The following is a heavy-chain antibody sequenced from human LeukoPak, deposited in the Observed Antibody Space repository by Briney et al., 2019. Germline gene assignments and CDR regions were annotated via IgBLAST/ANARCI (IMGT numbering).Heavy chain of an antibody. D-gene: IGHD2-2*01. CDR3: ARLVVVPAATSIAAAAFDI. CDR1: GFTFSSYW. V-gene: IGHV3-7*01. J-gene: IGHJ3*02. Sequence: PGGSLRLSCAASGFTFSSYWMSWVRQAPGKGLEWVANIKQDGSEKYYVDSVKGRFTISRDNAKNSLYLQMHSLRAEDTAVYYCARLVVVPAATSIAAAAFDIWGQGTMVTVSS. CDR2: IKQDGSEK.